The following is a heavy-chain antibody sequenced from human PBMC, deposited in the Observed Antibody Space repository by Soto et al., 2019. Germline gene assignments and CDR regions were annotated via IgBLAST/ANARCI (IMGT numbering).Heavy chain of an antibody. CDR2: ISGSGGST. Sequence: GGSLRLSWAAAGFTFSGYAMSWVRQAPGKGLEWVAAISGSGGSTYYADSVKGRFTISRDNSKNTLYLQMNSLRAEDTAVYYCAKAHYYFSPFDNWGQGTLDTVSS. CDR1: GFTFSGYA. J-gene: IGHJ4*02. V-gene: IGHV3-23*01. CDR3: AKAHYYFSPFDN. D-gene: IGHD3-3*01.